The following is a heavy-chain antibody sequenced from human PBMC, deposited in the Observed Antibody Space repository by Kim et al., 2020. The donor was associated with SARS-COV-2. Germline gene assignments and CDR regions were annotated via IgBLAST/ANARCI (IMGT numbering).Heavy chain of an antibody. Sequence: GGSLRLSCTASGFTISNYIMSWARQAPGKGLEWVSGIEDREVRASYADAVKGRFTISRDNYKNTLSLQMNILRPEDTAAYYCEKGRSGGYQADYFGQGT. CDR2: IEDREVRA. D-gene: IGHD1-26*01. V-gene: IGHV3-23*01. CDR1: GFTISNYI. CDR3: EKGRSGGYQADY. J-gene: IGHJ4*02.